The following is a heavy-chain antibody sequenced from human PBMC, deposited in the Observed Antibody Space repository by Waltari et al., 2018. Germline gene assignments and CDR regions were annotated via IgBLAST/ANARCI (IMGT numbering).Heavy chain of an antibody. CDR2: INPNRGGK. Sequence: QVQLVQSGAEVKKPGASVKVSCKASGYTFTGYYMHWVRQAPGQGLEWMGWINPNRGGKNYAQKFQGRVTMTRDTSISPAYMELSRLRSDDTAVYYCASSIAAPYYYYYMDVWGKGTTVTISS. V-gene: IGHV1-2*02. CDR3: ASSIAAPYYYYYMDV. J-gene: IGHJ6*03. D-gene: IGHD6-6*01. CDR1: GYTFTGYY.